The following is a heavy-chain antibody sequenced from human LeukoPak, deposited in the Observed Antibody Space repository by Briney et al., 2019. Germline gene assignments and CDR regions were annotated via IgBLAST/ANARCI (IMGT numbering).Heavy chain of an antibody. D-gene: IGHD2-2*01. CDR1: GFTFSSYA. CDR3: AKASTSWGYYYYMDV. Sequence: GGSLRLSCAASGFTFSSYAMQWVRQAPGKGLEWVSGISWNSDNIAYADSVKGRFTISRDNAKNSLYLQMNGLKAEDTALYYCAKASTSWGYYYYMDVWGKGTTVTISS. CDR2: ISWNSDNI. J-gene: IGHJ6*03. V-gene: IGHV3-9*01.